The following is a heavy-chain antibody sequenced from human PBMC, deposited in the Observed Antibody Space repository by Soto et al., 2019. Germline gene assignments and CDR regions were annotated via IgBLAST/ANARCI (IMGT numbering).Heavy chain of an antibody. CDR3: ARNLSEANRGSLGDDLDY. CDR2: IYYSGST. D-gene: IGHD3-3*01. CDR1: GGAISSSSYY. Sequence: QLQLQESGPGLVKPSETLSLTCTVSGGAISSSSYYWGWIRQPPGKGLEWLGSIYYSGSTYYNPYLQSQVTMSVDTSKNQFSLKLSSVTAADPAVYYGARNLSEANRGSLGDDLDYWGHGSLVAVSS. V-gene: IGHV4-39*01. J-gene: IGHJ4*01.